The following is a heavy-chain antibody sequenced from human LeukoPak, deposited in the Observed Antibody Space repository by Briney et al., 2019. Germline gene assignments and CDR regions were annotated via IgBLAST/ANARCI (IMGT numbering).Heavy chain of an antibody. CDR2: ISGSGDNGDNT. CDR3: AKSGSTSWYLNY. V-gene: IGHV3-23*01. J-gene: IGHJ4*02. D-gene: IGHD6-13*01. Sequence: GGSLRLSCAASGFTFSSYSMNWVRQAPGKGLEWVSAISGSGDNGDNTYYADSVKGQFTISRDNSKNTLYLQMNSLRAEDAAVYYCAKSGSTSWYLNYWGQGTLVTVSS. CDR1: GFTFSSYS.